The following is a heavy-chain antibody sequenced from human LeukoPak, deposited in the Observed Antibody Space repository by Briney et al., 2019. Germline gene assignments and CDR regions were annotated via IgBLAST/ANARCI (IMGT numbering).Heavy chain of an antibody. CDR3: ASRLALYNWNSLDY. D-gene: IGHD1-7*01. CDR1: GYTFNTYG. V-gene: IGHV1-69*04. CDR2: IIPILGIA. J-gene: IGHJ4*02. Sequence: GASVKVSCRASGYTFNTYGVTWVRQAPGQGLEWMGRIIPILGIANYAQKFQGRVTITADKSTSTAYMELSSLRSEDTAVYYCASRLALYNWNSLDYWGQGTLVTVSS.